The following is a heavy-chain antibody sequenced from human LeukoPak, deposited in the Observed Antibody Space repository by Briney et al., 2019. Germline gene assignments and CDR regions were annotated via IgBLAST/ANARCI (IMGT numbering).Heavy chain of an antibody. Sequence: ASVKVSCKASGYTFTGYYMHWVRQAPGQGLEWMGWVNPNSGVTNYAQKFQGRVTMTRDTSISTAYMELSRLRSDDTAVYYCARVDSSSLMGDYWGQGTLVTVSS. D-gene: IGHD6-6*01. CDR3: ARVDSSSLMGDY. V-gene: IGHV1-2*02. J-gene: IGHJ4*02. CDR2: VNPNSGVT. CDR1: GYTFTGYY.